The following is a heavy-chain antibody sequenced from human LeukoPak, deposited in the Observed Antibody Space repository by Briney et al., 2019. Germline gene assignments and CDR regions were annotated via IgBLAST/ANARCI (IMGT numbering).Heavy chain of an antibody. CDR1: GYTFSSYT. J-gene: IGHJ4*02. V-gene: IGHV1-18*01. Sequence: ASVKVSCKASGYTFSSYTISWVRQAPGQGLEWMGWISAYNGNTNYAQKLQGRVTMTTDTSTSTAYMELRSLRSDDTAVYYCARGVALYSSSWYFNYYFDYWGQGTLVTVSS. CDR3: ARGVALYSSSWYFNYYFDY. D-gene: IGHD6-13*01. CDR2: ISAYNGNT.